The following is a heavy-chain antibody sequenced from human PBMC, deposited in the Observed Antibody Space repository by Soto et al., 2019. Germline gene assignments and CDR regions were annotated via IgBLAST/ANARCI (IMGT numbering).Heavy chain of an antibody. CDR2: ISGSGGST. V-gene: IGHV3-23*01. D-gene: IGHD3-10*01. CDR3: AKTVRPSGIKASHYFDY. CDR1: GFTFSSYA. Sequence: PGGSLRLSCAASGFTFSSYAMSWVRQAPGKGLEWVSAISGSGGSTYYADSVKGRFTISRDNSKNTLYLQMNSLRAEDTAVYYCAKTVRPSGIKASHYFDYWGQGTLVTVSS. J-gene: IGHJ4*02.